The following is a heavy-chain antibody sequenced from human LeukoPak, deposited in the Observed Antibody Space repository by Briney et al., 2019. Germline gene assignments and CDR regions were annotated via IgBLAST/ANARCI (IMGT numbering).Heavy chain of an antibody. D-gene: IGHD2-15*01. CDR2: IKPDGGHQ. CDR3: ARAFPYCGGGSCAL. J-gene: IGHJ4*02. V-gene: IGHV3-7*04. CDR1: GLAFSAYW. Sequence: GGSLRLSCAASGLAFSAYWLSWVRQAPGKGLEWVANIKPDGGHQNYVDSVKGRFTIPRNNAKNSLYLQMKCLRVEDTAIYYGARAFPYCGGGSCALGGRGTLVTVSA.